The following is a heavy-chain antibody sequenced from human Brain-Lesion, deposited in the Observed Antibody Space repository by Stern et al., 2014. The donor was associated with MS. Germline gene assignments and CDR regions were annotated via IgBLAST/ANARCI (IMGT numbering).Heavy chain of an antibody. CDR3: AKGRSPYYYYGMDV. Sequence: EVQLVESGGGLVQPGRSLRLSCAASGFTFEDYGMHWVRQAPGKGLGWVPGISWKSDSIAYSDSVKGRFTISRDNAKHSLYLQMNSLRTEDTALYYCAKGRSPYYYYGMDVWGQGTTVTVSS. CDR1: GFTFEDYG. CDR2: ISWKSDSI. V-gene: IGHV3-9*01. J-gene: IGHJ6*02. D-gene: IGHD3-3*01.